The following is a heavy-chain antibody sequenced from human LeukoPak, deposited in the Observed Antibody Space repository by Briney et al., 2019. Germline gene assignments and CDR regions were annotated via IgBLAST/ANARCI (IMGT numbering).Heavy chain of an antibody. CDR2: IYSGGST. CDR3: ASEGGGSSD. J-gene: IGHJ4*02. D-gene: IGHD1-26*01. CDR1: GFTFSSYS. Sequence: AGSLRLSSAASGFTFSSYSMNWVRQAPGKGLEWVSVIYSGGSTYYADSVKGRFTISRDNSKNTLYLQMNSLRAEDTAVYYCASEGGGSSDWGQGTLVTVSS. V-gene: IGHV3-66*01.